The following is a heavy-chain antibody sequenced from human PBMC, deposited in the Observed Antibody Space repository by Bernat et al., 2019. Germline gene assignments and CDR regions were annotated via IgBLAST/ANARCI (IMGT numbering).Heavy chain of an antibody. CDR1: GFSLTTSGVG. J-gene: IGHJ5*02. CDR3: AHRRAYSSKWNAGWFDP. Sequence: QITLKESGPTLVKPTQTLTLTCTFSGFSLTTSGVGVGWIRQPPGQALEWLVFIYWNDDKRYSPSLRSRLTITKDTSKNQVVLTMTNMDPVDTATYCCAHRRAYSSKWNAGWFDPWGQGTLVTVSS. D-gene: IGHD1-1*01. CDR2: IYWNDDK. V-gene: IGHV2-5*01.